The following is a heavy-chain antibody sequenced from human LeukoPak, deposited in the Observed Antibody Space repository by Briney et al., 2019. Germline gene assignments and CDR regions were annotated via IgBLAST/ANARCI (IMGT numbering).Heavy chain of an antibody. CDR3: ARCSGYGMDV. D-gene: IGHD3-10*02. CDR2: INTDGSRI. J-gene: IGHJ6*02. CDR1: GFTFSNYW. V-gene: IGHV3-74*01. Sequence: PGGSLRLSCAASGFTFSNYWMHWVRQAPGKGLVWVSRINTDGSRITYADSVKGRFTISRDNSKNTLYLQMNSLRDEDTAGYYCARCSGYGMDVWGQGTTVTVSS.